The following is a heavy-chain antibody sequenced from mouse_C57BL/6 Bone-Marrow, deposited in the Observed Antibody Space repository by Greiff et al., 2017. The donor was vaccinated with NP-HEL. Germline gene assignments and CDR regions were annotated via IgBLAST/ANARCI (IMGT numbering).Heavy chain of an antibody. CDR1: GYTFTSYT. CDR2: INPSRGYT. D-gene: IGHD2-4*01. J-gene: IGHJ4*01. Sequence: QVQLQQSGAELARPGASVKMSCKASGYTFTSYTMHWVKQRPGQGLEWIGYINPSRGYTKYNQKFKDKATLTADKSSSTAYMQLSSLTSEDSAVYYCARKNYDYDVDWYAMDYWGQGTSVTVSS. CDR3: ARKNYDYDVDWYAMDY. V-gene: IGHV1-4*01.